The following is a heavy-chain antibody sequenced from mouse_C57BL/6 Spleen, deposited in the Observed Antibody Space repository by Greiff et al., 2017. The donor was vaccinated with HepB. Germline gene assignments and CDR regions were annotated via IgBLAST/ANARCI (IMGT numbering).Heavy chain of an antibody. CDR1: GYTFTSYG. V-gene: IGHV1-81*01. CDR2: IYPRSGNT. Sequence: QVQLKQSGAELARPGASVKLSCKASGYTFTSYGISWVKQRTGQGLEWIGEIYPRSGNTYYNEKFKGKATLTADKSSSTAYMELRSLTSEDSAVYFCARGELRRVPYYAMDYWGQGTSVTVSS. D-gene: IGHD2-4*01. J-gene: IGHJ4*01. CDR3: ARGELRRVPYYAMDY.